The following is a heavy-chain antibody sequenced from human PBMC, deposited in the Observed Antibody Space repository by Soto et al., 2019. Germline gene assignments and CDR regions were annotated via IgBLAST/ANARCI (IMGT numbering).Heavy chain of an antibody. V-gene: IGHV4-61*01. CDR2: IYYSGST. CDR3: ARDRMWCSGGSCVASEY. Sequence: SETLSLTCTVSGGSVSSGSYYWSWIRQPPGKGLEWIGYIYYSGSTNYNPSLKSRVTISVDTSKNQFSLKLSSVTAADTAVYYCARDRMWCSGGSCVASEYWGQGTLVTVSS. D-gene: IGHD2-15*01. J-gene: IGHJ4*02. CDR1: GGSVSSGSYY.